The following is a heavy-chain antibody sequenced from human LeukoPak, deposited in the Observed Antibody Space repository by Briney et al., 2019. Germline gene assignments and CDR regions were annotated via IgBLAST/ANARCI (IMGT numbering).Heavy chain of an antibody. CDR3: ARVQDVVVPAAFDP. J-gene: IGHJ5*02. V-gene: IGHV4-31*03. D-gene: IGHD2-2*01. Sequence: ASETLSLTCTVSGGSISSGGYYWSWIRQHPGKGLEWIGYIYYSGSTYYNPSLKSRVTISVDTSKNQFSLKLSSVTAADTAVYYCARVQDVVVPAAFDPWGQGTLVTVSS. CDR2: IYYSGST. CDR1: GGSISSGGYY.